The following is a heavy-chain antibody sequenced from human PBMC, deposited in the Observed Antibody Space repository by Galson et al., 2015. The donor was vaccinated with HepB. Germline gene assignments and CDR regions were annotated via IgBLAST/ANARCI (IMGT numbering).Heavy chain of an antibody. CDR2: TSAYNGNT. J-gene: IGHJ6*02. D-gene: IGHD2-2*01. CDR1: GYTFTSYG. Sequence: SVKVSCKASGYTFTSYGISWVRQAPGQGLEWMGWTSAYNGNTNYAQKLQGRVTMTTDTSTSTAYMELRSLRSDDTAVYYCARDGDCSSTSCYESQPHYYYYYGMDVWGQGTTVTVSS. V-gene: IGHV1-18*01. CDR3: ARDGDCSSTSCYESQPHYYYYYGMDV.